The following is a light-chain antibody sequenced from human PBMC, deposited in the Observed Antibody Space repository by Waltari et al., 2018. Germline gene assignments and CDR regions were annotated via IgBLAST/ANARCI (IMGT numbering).Light chain of an antibody. V-gene: IGKV3-20*01. Sequence: EVVLTQSPGTLSLSPGETATLSCRASQGISRYLVWYQQQPGQAPRILIYGASTRATGIPDRCSGSGSGTDFSLTISRLEAEDFAVYYCQNHERLPATFGQGTKVEIK. CDR1: QGISRY. J-gene: IGKJ1*01. CDR2: GAS. CDR3: QNHERLPAT.